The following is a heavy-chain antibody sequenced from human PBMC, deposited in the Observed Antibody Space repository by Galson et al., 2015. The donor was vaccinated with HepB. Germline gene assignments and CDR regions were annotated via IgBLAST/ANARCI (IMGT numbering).Heavy chain of an antibody. CDR3: ARHDPSSGHDY. V-gene: IGHV4-39*01. CDR2: IYYSGST. J-gene: IGHJ4*02. Sequence: SETLSLTCTVSGGSISSSSYYWGWIRQPPGKGLEWIGSIYYSGSTYYNPSLKSRVTISVDTSKNQFSLKLSSVTAADTAVYYCARHDPSSGHDYWGQGTLVTVSS. CDR1: GGSISSSSYY. D-gene: IGHD6-19*01.